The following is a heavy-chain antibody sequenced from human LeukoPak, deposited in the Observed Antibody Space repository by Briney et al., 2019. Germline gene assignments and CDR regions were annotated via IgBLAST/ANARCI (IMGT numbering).Heavy chain of an antibody. J-gene: IGHJ4*02. V-gene: IGHV1-69*06. CDR2: IIPIFGTA. Sequence: SVKVSCKASGGTFSSYAISWVRQAPGQGLEWMGGIIPIFGTANYAQKFQGRVTITADKSTSTAYMELSSLRSEDTAVYYCARGARGYDIVASLGYWGQGTLVTVSS. D-gene: IGHD5-12*01. CDR1: GGTFSSYA. CDR3: ARGARGYDIVASLGY.